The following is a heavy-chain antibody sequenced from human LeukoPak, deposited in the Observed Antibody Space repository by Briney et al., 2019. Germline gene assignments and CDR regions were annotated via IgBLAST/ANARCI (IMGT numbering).Heavy chain of an antibody. Sequence: PGGSLRLSCVASGVTISDAWMSWVRQAPGKGLEWVGRIKSKSDGGTTDYAAPVTDRFIISRDDSKNTLFLQMNSLEADDTAVHYCTTGGHYFGSWGQGTLVIVSS. D-gene: IGHD3-10*01. V-gene: IGHV3-15*01. CDR3: TTGGHYFGS. J-gene: IGHJ4*02. CDR2: IKSKSDGGTT. CDR1: GVTISDAW.